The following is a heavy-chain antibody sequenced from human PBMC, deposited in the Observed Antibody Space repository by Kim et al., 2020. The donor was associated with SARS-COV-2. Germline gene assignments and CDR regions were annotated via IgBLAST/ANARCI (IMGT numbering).Heavy chain of an antibody. V-gene: IGHV3-30*03. D-gene: IGHD3-10*01. J-gene: IGHJ3*02. CDR3: ARGSGRRAFDI. CDR2: K. Sequence: KYYADSGKGRFTISRDKSKNTLYLHMNGLGAEETAVYYCARGSGRRAFDIWGQGTMVTVSS.